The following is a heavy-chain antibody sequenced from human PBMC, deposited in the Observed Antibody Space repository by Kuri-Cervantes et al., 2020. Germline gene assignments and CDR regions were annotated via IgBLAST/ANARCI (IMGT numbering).Heavy chain of an antibody. V-gene: IGHV1-3*02. CDR3: ARGEGLSYGRQRGDFDY. CDR2: SNAGNGNT. J-gene: IGHJ4*02. Sequence: ASVKVSCKASGYTFTSYAMHWVRQAPGQRLEWMGWSNAGNGNTKYSQEFQGRVTITRDTSASTAYMELSSLRSEDTAVYYCARGEGLSYGRQRGDFDYWGQGTLVTVSS. CDR1: GYTFTSYA. D-gene: IGHD3-10*01.